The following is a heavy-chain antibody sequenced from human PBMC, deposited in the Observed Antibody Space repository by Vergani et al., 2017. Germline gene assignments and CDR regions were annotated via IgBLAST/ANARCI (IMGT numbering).Heavy chain of an antibody. J-gene: IGHJ6*02. V-gene: IGHV3-21*01. CDR3: ARDRPKVWVGAPSGYYDGMDV. D-gene: IGHD1-26*01. Sequence: EVQLVESGGGLVKPGGSLRLSCAASGFTFSSYSMNWVRQAPGKGLEWVSSISSSSSYIYYADSVKGRFTISRDNAKNSLYLQMNSLRAEDTAVYYCARDRPKVWVGAPSGYYDGMDVWGQGTTVTVSS. CDR1: GFTFSSYS. CDR2: ISSSSSYI.